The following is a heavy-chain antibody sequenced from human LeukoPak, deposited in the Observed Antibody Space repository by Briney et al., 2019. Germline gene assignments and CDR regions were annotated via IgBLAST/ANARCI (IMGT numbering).Heavy chain of an antibody. CDR2: ISSRGSTI. D-gene: IGHD6-13*01. CDR1: GFSFSDFY. Sequence: GGSLRLSCAASGFSFSDFYMSWIRRAPGKGLEGVSYISSRGSTIDYADSVKGRFTISRDNAKNSVYLHMNSVRAEDTAVYYCARTYSSSWRDFDYWGQGALVTVSS. J-gene: IGHJ4*02. CDR3: ARTYSSSWRDFDY. V-gene: IGHV3-11*01.